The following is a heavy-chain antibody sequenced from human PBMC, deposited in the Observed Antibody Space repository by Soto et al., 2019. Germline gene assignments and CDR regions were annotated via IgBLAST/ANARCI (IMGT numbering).Heavy chain of an antibody. V-gene: IGHV4-31*03. CDR2: IYYSGIT. Sequence: SETLSITCTFSAGSISSGGYYWSWIRQHPGKGLEWIGYIYYSGITSYNPSLKSRVTISVDTSKNQFSLKLSSVTAADTAVYYCARSIAATAGAFDIWGQGTMVTVSS. CDR3: ARSIAATAGAFDI. J-gene: IGHJ3*02. CDR1: AGSISSGGYY. D-gene: IGHD6-6*01.